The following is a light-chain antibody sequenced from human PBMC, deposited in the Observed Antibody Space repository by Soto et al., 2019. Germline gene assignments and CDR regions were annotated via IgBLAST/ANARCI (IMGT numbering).Light chain of an antibody. CDR3: SSYTRSSALYVV. V-gene: IGLV2-14*01. CDR2: DVS. J-gene: IGLJ2*01. Sequence: QSALTQPASVSGSPGQSITISCTGTSSDVGGYNYVSWYQQYPGKAPKIMIYDVSNRPSGVSNRFSGSKSGNMASLTISGLQAEDEAYYYCSSYTRSSALYVVFGGGTKLTVL. CDR1: SSDVGGYNY.